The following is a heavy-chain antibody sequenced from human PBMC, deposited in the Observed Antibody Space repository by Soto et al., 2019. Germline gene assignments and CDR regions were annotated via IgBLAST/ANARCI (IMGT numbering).Heavy chain of an antibody. CDR1: GGTFSSYA. CDR3: ASGYCSSTSCTAYAFDI. D-gene: IGHD2-2*01. CDR2: IIPIFGTA. V-gene: IGHV1-69*06. J-gene: IGHJ3*02. Sequence: SVKVSCKASGGTFSSYAISWVRQAPGQGLEWMGGIIPIFGTANYAQKFQGRVTITADKSTSTAYMELSSLRSEDTAVYYCASGYCSSTSCTAYAFDIWGQGTMVTVSS.